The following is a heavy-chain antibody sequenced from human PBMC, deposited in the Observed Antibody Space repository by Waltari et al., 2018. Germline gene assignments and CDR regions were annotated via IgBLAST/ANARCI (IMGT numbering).Heavy chain of an antibody. Sequence: QVQLVQSGAEVKKPGASVKVSCKASGYTFTSYDINWVRQATGQGLEWMGWMNPNSGNTGYAQKFQGRVTITRNTSISTAYMEVSSLRCEDTAVYYCARGQLLSGYMDVWGKGTTVTVSS. V-gene: IGHV1-8*03. J-gene: IGHJ6*03. CDR1: GYTFTSYD. CDR3: ARGQLLSGYMDV. CDR2: MNPNSGNT. D-gene: IGHD2-2*01.